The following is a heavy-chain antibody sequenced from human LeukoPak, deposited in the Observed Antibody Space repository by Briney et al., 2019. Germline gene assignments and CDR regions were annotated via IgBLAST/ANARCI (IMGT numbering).Heavy chain of an antibody. J-gene: IGHJ3*02. CDR2: INHSGTT. Sequence: PSETLSLTCSVSGGSISITYWNWLRQSPEKGLECIGDINHSGTTNYNPSLKSRVTISVDTSKNQFSLKMTSVTAADTAVYYCARDWDYDSSGYYDAFDIWGQGTMVTVS. V-gene: IGHV4-59*01. CDR3: ARDWDYDSSGYYDAFDI. D-gene: IGHD3-22*01. CDR1: GGSISITY.